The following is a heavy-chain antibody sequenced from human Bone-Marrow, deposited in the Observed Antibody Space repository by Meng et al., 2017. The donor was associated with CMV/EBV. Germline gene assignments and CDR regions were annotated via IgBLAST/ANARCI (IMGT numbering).Heavy chain of an antibody. CDR1: GGSFSGYY. V-gene: IGHV4-34*01. D-gene: IGHD4-23*01. CDR2: INHSGST. J-gene: IGHJ1*01. Sequence: SETLSLTCAVYGGSFSGYYWSWIRQPPWKGLEWIGEINHSGSTNYNPSLKSRVTISVDTSKNQFSLKLSSVTAADTAVYYCARSFFYGGNFLRAERAGIYQHWGQGTLVTVSS. CDR3: ARSFFYGGNFLRAERAGIYQH.